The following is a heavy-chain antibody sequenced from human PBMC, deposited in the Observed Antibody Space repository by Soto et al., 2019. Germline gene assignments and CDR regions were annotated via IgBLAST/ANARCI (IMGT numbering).Heavy chain of an antibody. D-gene: IGHD2-2*02. CDR2: INPIFGSA. CDR1: GGTFSSYA. V-gene: IGHV1-69*01. Sequence: QVQLVQSGAEVKKPGSSVRVSCRTSGGTFSSYAISWVRRAPGQGLEWMGGINPIFGSANYAQKFQGRVTITADESTSTVYMELSSLRSEDTAVYYCARGCSSTSCYIHLPWFDPWGQGTLVTVSS. J-gene: IGHJ5*02. CDR3: ARGCSSTSCYIHLPWFDP.